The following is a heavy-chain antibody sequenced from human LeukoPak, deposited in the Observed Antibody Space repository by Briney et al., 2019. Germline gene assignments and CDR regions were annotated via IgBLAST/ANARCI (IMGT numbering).Heavy chain of an antibody. D-gene: IGHD6-19*01. CDR2: IYSGGST. J-gene: IGHJ4*02. Sequence: GGSLRLSCAASGFTFSSHAMSWVRQAPGKGLEWVSVIYSGGSTYYADSVKGRFTISRDNSKNTLYLQMNSLRAEDTAVYYCAAHSSGWYDGLLDYWGQGTLVTVSS. V-gene: IGHV3-53*01. CDR3: AAHSSGWYDGLLDY. CDR1: GFTFSSHA.